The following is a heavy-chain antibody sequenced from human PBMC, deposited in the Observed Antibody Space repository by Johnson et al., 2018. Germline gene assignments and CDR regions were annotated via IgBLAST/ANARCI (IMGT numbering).Heavy chain of an antibody. D-gene: IGHD6-19*01. J-gene: IGHJ6*03. Sequence: VQLVQSGGGLVQPGGSLRLSCAASGFTFSSYAMSWVRQAPGKGLEWVSAISGSGGSTYYADSVKGRFTISRDNSKNTPYLQRNSLSAEDTAVYYWAKDRDVGLGYYYYMDVWGKGTTVTVSS. V-gene: IGHV3-23*04. CDR2: ISGSGGST. CDR1: GFTFSSYA. CDR3: AKDRDVGLGYYYYMDV.